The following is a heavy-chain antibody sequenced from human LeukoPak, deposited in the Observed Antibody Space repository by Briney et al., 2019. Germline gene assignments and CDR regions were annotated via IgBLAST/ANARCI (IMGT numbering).Heavy chain of an antibody. CDR1: GFTFSSYE. J-gene: IGHJ6*03. V-gene: IGHV3-48*03. Sequence: AGSLRLYCAAYGFTFSSYEMNWVRQAPGKGLEWVSYISSSGSTIDYADSVKGRFTISRDNAKNSLYLQMNSLRAEDTAVYYCARAGRWSSGYYYDYYYYYYMDVWGKGTTVTVSS. CDR2: ISSSGSTI. CDR3: ARAGRWSSGYYYDYYYYYYMDV. D-gene: IGHD3-22*01.